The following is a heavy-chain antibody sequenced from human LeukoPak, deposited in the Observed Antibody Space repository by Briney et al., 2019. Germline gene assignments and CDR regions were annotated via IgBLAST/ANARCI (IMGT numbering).Heavy chain of an antibody. Sequence: GGCLRLSSAAYGFTFSIDWIRWVRLAPGKGLGWVATRKVDRSEKYYVDSVKGRFTISRDNAKNSLYLPMNSLRAEDTVVYYCARDRSDILTGYNDAFDIWGQGTMVTVSS. V-gene: IGHV3-7*01. CDR2: RKVDRSEK. D-gene: IGHD3-9*01. CDR1: GFTFSIDW. CDR3: ARDRSDILTGYNDAFDI. J-gene: IGHJ3*02.